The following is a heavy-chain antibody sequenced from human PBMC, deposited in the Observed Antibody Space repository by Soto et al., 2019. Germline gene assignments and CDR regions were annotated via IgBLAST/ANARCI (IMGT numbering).Heavy chain of an antibody. Sequence: QVQLVQSGAEVKKPGASVKVSCKASGYSFTSYGISWVRQAPGQGPEWMGWISGHNGNTNHPQSLQGRVTMTTDTSRNTAYMALRSLRSDDTAVYYCARHRFKYYDDTVYYYFDYWGQGTLVTVSS. CDR2: ISGHNGNT. CDR1: GYSFTSYG. CDR3: ARHRFKYYDDTVYYYFDY. J-gene: IGHJ4*02. V-gene: IGHV1-18*04. D-gene: IGHD3-22*01.